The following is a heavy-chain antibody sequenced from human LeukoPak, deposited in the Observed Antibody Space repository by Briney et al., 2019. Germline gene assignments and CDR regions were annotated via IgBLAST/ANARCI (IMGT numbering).Heavy chain of an antibody. Sequence: LVASVKVSCKASGYTFTSYAMDWVRQAPGQGLEWMGWINTNTGNPTYAQGFTGRFVFSLDTFVSTAYLRISSLKAEDTAVYYCARGDSSGYYYPDYWGQGTLVTVSS. D-gene: IGHD3-22*01. V-gene: IGHV7-4-1*02. CDR2: INTNTGNP. CDR3: ARGDSSGYYYPDY. J-gene: IGHJ4*02. CDR1: GYTFTSYA.